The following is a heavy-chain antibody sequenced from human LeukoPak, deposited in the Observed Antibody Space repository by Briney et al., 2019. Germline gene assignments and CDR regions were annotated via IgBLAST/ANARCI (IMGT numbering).Heavy chain of an antibody. CDR1: GYTFTSSD. V-gene: IGHV1-8*01. J-gene: IGHJ6*02. CDR3: ARGLYDSSHYYYYGMDV. CDR2: MNPNSGNT. D-gene: IGHD3-22*01. Sequence: ASVKVSCKASGYTFTSSDINWVRQATGQGLEWMGWMNPNSGNTGYAQKFQGRVTMTRNTSISTAYMELSSLRSEDTAVYYCARGLYDSSHYYYYGMDVWGQGTTVTVSS.